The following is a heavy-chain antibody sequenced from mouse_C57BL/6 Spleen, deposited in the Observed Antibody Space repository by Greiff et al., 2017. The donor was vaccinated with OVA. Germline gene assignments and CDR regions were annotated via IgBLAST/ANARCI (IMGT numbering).Heavy chain of an antibody. J-gene: IGHJ2*01. CDR3: ARYYGSLDY. CDR2: ISNGGGST. CDR1: GFTFSDYY. V-gene: IGHV5-12*01. Sequence: EVQLVESGGGLVQPGGSLKLSCAASGFTFSDYYMYWVRQTPEKRLEWVAYISNGGGSTYYPDTVKGRFTISRDNAKNTLYLQMSRLKSEDTAMYYCARYYGSLDYWGQGTTLTVSS. D-gene: IGHD1-1*01.